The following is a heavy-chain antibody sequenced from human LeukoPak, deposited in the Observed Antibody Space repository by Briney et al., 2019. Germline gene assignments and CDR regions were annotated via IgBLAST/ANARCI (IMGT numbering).Heavy chain of an antibody. CDR1: GYTFTSYD. D-gene: IGHD3-9*01. CDR3: AGGGAYYDILTGYYMPREIDY. V-gene: IGHV1-8*01. Sequence: ASVKVSCKASGYTFTSYDINWVRQATGQGLEWIGWMNPNSGNTGYAQKFQGRVTMTRNTSISTAYMELSSLRSEDTAVYYCAGGGAYYDILTGYYMPREIDYWGQGTLVTVSS. CDR2: MNPNSGNT. J-gene: IGHJ4*02.